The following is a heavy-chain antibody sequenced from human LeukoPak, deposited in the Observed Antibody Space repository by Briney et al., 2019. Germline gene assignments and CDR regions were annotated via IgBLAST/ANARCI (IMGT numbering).Heavy chain of an antibody. CDR3: ARGPITTRSHFDY. CDR2: INAGNGNT. J-gene: IGHJ4*02. Sequence: GASVKVSCKASGYTFTSYAMHWVRQAPGQRLEWMGWINAGNGNTKYSQKFQGRVTITRDTSASTAYMELSSLRSEDTAVYYCARGPITTRSHFDYWGQGTLVTVSS. CDR1: GYTFTSYA. D-gene: IGHD3-22*01. V-gene: IGHV1-3*01.